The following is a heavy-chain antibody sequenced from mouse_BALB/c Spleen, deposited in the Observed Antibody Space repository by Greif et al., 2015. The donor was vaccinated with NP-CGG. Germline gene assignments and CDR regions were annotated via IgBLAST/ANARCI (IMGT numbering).Heavy chain of an antibody. V-gene: IGHV2-2*02. CDR1: GFSLTSYG. D-gene: IGHD2-1*01. J-gene: IGHJ4*01. CDR2: IWSGGST. CDR3: ARTAGNYGDYAMDY. Sequence: QVQLQQSGPGLVQPSQSLSITCTVSGFSLTSYGVHWVRQSPGKGLEWLGVIWSGGSTDYNAAFISRLSISKDNSKSQVFFKMNSLQANDTAIYYCARTAGNYGDYAMDYWGQGTSVTVSS.